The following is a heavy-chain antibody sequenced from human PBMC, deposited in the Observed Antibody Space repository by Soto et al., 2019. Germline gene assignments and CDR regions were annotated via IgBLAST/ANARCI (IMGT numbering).Heavy chain of an antibody. J-gene: IGHJ4*02. CDR3: ARVGQQLVGSFDY. CDR1: GGSISSGDYY. CDR2: IYYSGST. Sequence: QVQLQESGPGLVKPSQTLSLTCTVSGGSISSGDYYWSWIRQPPGKGLEWIGYIYYSGSTYYNPSLKSRVTKSVDPSKNQSSLKLSSVTAADTAVYYCARVGQQLVGSFDYWGQGTLVTVSS. V-gene: IGHV4-30-4*01. D-gene: IGHD6-13*01.